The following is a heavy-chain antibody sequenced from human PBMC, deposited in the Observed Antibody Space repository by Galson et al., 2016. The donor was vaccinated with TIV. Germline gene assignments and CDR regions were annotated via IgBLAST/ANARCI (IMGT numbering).Heavy chain of an antibody. D-gene: IGHD2-2*01. Sequence: SLILSCAASGFTFSTYWMSWVRQAPGKGLEWVANTKQGGSESYYVDSVRGRFTISRDNAKNSLYLQMNSLRAEDTAVYYCVRKDQLADFCSTTSCSHDYWGQGTLVTVSS. V-gene: IGHV3-7*01. CDR3: VRKDQLADFCSTTSCSHDY. CDR2: TKQGGSES. CDR1: GFTFSTYW. J-gene: IGHJ4*02.